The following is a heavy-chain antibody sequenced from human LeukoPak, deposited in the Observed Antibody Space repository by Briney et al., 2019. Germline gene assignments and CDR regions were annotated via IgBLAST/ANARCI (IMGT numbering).Heavy chain of an antibody. V-gene: IGHV1-3*01. CDR2: INAGNGNT. CDR1: GYTFTSYA. D-gene: IGHD3-10*01. CDR3: ARGDLVTMLDY. J-gene: IGHJ4*02. Sequence: GASVTVSCTASGYTFTSYAMHWVRQAPGQRLEWMGWINAGNGNTKYSQKFQGRVTITRDTSASTAYMELSSLRSEDTAVYYCARGDLVTMLDYWGQGTLVTVSS.